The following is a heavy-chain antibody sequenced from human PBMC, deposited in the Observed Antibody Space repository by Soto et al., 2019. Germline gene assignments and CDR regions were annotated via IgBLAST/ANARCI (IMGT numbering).Heavy chain of an antibody. V-gene: IGHV1-18*01. Sequence: QVQLVQSGAEVKRPGASVKVSCKASGYTFTSYSMSWVRQAPGQGLEWMGWINVYNGNTKYEQKFQGRDTMTTDTSTSTVYMELRSLTSDDTAVYYCARDGVAVTTGISGYWGQGTLVTVSS. CDR3: ARDGVAVTTGISGY. J-gene: IGHJ4*02. CDR2: INVYNGNT. CDR1: GYTFTSYS. D-gene: IGHD4-4*01.